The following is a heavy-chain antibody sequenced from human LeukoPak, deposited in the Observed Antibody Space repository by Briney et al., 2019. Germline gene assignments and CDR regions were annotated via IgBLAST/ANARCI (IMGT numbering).Heavy chain of an antibody. CDR1: GFTFNNYG. D-gene: IGHD1-26*01. CDR3: ARDAEWERPVESGTYYYYMDV. CDR2: LSGGGST. V-gene: IGHV3-23*01. J-gene: IGHJ6*03. Sequence: PGGTLRLSCAASGFTFNNYGMNWVRQAPGKGLEWVSGLSGGGSTYYADSVKGRFTISRDNSKNTLYLQMNSLRAEDTAVYYCARDAEWERPVESGTYYYYMDVWGKGTTVTVSS.